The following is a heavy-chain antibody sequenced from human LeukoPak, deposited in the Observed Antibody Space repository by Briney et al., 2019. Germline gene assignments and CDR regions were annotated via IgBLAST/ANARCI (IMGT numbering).Heavy chain of an antibody. CDR3: ARLSSGLLDY. V-gene: IGHV3-21*01. Sequence: GGSLRLSCAASGFTFSSYSMNWVREAPGKGLEWVSSICSSSSYIYYADSVKGRFTISRDNAKNSLYLQMNSLRAEDTAVYYCARLSSGLLDYWGQGTLVTVSS. D-gene: IGHD3-22*01. CDR1: GFTFSSYS. J-gene: IGHJ4*02. CDR2: ICSSSSYI.